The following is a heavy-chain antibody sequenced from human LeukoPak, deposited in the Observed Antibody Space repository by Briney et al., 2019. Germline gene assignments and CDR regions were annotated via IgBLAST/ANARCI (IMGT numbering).Heavy chain of an antibody. V-gene: IGHV3-23*01. J-gene: IGHJ4*02. CDR2: ISGGGATT. D-gene: IGHD3-10*01. CDR1: GFSLNNYA. Sequence: GGSLRLSCAASGFSLNNYAMSWVRQGPGKGPEWVSAISGGGATTYYPDSVRGRFTISGDSGKNTLYLQMNSLRVEDTAVYYCAREVHGSGTLYLDYWGQGTLVTVSS. CDR3: AREVHGSGTLYLDY.